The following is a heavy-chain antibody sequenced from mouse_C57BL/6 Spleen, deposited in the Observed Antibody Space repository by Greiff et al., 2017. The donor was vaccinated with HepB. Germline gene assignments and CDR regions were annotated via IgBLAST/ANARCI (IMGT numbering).Heavy chain of an antibody. CDR3: ARERPRGSWFAY. Sequence: EVHLVESGGGLVKPGGSLKLSCAASGFTFSSYAMSWVRQTPEKRLEWVATISDGGSYTYYPDNVKGRFTISRDNAKNNLYLQMSHLKSEDTAMYYCARERPRGSWFAYWGQGTLVTVSA. V-gene: IGHV5-4*01. CDR2: ISDGGSYT. CDR1: GFTFSSYA. J-gene: IGHJ3*01.